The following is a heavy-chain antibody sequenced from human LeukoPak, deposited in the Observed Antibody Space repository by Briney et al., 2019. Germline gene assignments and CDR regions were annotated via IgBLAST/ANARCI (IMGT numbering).Heavy chain of an antibody. CDR2: ISGSGTST. J-gene: IGHJ4*02. CDR3: EGTYYYDSSDDY. CDR1: GFTLRSYA. D-gene: IGHD3-22*01. V-gene: IGHV3-23*01. Sequence: PGGSLRLSCAASGFTLRSYAMSSVRQAPGKGLEWVFAISGSGTSTYYADSVKGRFTISRDNSKNTLYLQMNSLRAEDTAVYYCEGTYYYDSSDDYWGQGTLVTVSS.